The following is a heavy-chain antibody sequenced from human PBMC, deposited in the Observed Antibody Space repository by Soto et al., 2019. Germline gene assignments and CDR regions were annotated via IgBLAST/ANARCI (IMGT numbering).Heavy chain of an antibody. CDR3: AKDRTMAAPNDYFDY. J-gene: IGHJ4*02. CDR1: GFTFSNFG. V-gene: IGHV3-23*01. Sequence: DVQLLESGGDLVQPGGSLRLSCVASGFTFSNFGMSWVRQAPGQGLQWVSIIGVDGVTTYYADSVRGRFTISRDNSKNTLYLQMNSLRAEDTAIYYCAKDRTMAAPNDYFDYWGQGTLVTVSS. CDR2: IGVDGVTT. D-gene: IGHD6-19*01.